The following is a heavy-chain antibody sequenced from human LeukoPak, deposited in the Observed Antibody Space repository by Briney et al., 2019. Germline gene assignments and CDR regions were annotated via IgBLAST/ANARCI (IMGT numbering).Heavy chain of an antibody. CDR1: GFIFSSFW. Sequence: GGSLRLSCAASGFIFSSFWMSWVRQAPGKGLEWVSYISSSGSTIYYADSVKGRFTISGDNAKNSLYLQMNSLRAEDTAVYYCAELGITMIGGVWGKGTTVTISS. J-gene: IGHJ6*04. V-gene: IGHV3-48*04. CDR3: AELGITMIGGV. D-gene: IGHD3-10*02. CDR2: ISSSGSTI.